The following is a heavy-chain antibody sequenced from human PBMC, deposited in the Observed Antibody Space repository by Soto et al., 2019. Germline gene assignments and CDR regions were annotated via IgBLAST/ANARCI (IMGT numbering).Heavy chain of an antibody. CDR1: GGSISSYY. D-gene: IGHD2-8*01. V-gene: IGHV4-4*07. J-gene: IGHJ4*02. CDR2: VHFSGTT. CDR3: ARYCNNFDCHHLYYFDS. Sequence: SETLSLTCTVSGGSISSYYWSWIRQPAGKGLEWLGNVHFSGTTIYNPSLMGRVTMSVDMSKNHVFLELTSVTAADTAIYYCARYCNNFDCHHLYYFDSWGQGTKVTVSS.